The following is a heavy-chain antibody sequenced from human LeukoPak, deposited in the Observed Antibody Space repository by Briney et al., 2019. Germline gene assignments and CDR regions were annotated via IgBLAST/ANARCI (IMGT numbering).Heavy chain of an antibody. CDR2: ISSSSSYI. V-gene: IGHV3-21*01. Sequence: GGSLRLSCAASGFTFSSYSMNWVRQAPGKGLEWVSSISSSSSYIYYADSVKGRFTISRDNAKNSLYLQMNSLRAEDTAVYYCARSRIQLWLSAGDYWGQGTLVTVSS. CDR3: ARSRIQLWLSAGDY. J-gene: IGHJ4*02. CDR1: GFTFSSYS. D-gene: IGHD5-18*01.